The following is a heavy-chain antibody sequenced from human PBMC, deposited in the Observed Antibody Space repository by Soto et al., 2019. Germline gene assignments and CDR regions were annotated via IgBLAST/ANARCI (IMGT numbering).Heavy chain of an antibody. D-gene: IGHD3-22*01. Sequence: PGESLKISCKGSGYSFTSYWIGWVRQMPGKGLEWMGIIYPGDSDTRYSPSFQGHVTISADKSISTAYLQWSSLKASDTAMYYCAIKRDYYDSSGSEWRPWGQGTLVTVSS. CDR2: IYPGDSDT. J-gene: IGHJ4*02. CDR3: AIKRDYYDSSGSEWRP. V-gene: IGHV5-51*01. CDR1: GYSFTSYW.